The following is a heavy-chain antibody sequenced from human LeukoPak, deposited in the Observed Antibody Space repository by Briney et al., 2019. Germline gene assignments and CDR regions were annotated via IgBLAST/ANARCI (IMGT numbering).Heavy chain of an antibody. V-gene: IGHV1-2*02. Sequence: ASVNFSCKASGYTFTGYYMHWVRQAPGQGRDWMGWFNPSSGGASYAQKFQGSVTMTRATSISTAYMELSRLRSDDTAVYYCARASRLISYYYYYMDVWGKGTTVTVSS. CDR2: FNPSSGGA. J-gene: IGHJ6*03. CDR1: GYTFTGYY. D-gene: IGHD2-8*01. CDR3: ARASRLISYYYYYMDV.